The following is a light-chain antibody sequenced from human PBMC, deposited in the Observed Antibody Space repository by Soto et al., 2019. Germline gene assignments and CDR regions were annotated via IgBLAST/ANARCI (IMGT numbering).Light chain of an antibody. J-gene: IGKJ4*01. CDR1: QSVGSNY. CDR2: SAS. V-gene: IGKV3-20*01. CDR3: QQYGSAPST. Sequence: EIVLTQSPGTLSLSPGDRATLSCRASQSVGSNYLAWYQQKPGQAPRLLIYSASNRATGIPDTFSGSGSGTDFTLTISRLEPEDFAVYYCQQYGSAPSTFGGGTKVEIK.